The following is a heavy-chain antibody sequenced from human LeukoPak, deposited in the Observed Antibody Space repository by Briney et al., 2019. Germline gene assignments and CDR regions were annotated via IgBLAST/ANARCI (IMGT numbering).Heavy chain of an antibody. CDR1: GGGSINGHY. J-gene: IGHJ3*02. CDR2: VSYAGRT. Sequence: SETLSLTCTVSGGGSINGHYWSWIRQPPGKGLEWIGLVSYAGRTKYNPSLQSRDTISVATSENNFPLKLTSVTTADTAVYYCARLLDNDSSGDPDTFDMWGQGTVVIVSS. D-gene: IGHD3-22*01. CDR3: ARLLDNDSSGDPDTFDM. V-gene: IGHV4-59*11.